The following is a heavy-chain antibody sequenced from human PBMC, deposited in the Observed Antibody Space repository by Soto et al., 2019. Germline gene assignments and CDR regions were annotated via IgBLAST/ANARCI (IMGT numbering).Heavy chain of an antibody. CDR1: GFTFSSYG. D-gene: IGHD1-26*01. CDR2: ISYDGSNK. CDR3: AKGRLPERVDAFDI. Sequence: QVQLVESGGGVVQPGRSLRLSCAASGFTFSSYGMHWVRQAPGKGLEWVAVISYDGSNKYYADSVKGRFTISRDNSKNTLYLQMNSLRAEDTAVDYWAKGRLPERVDAFDIWGQGKMVTVSS. J-gene: IGHJ3*02. V-gene: IGHV3-30*18.